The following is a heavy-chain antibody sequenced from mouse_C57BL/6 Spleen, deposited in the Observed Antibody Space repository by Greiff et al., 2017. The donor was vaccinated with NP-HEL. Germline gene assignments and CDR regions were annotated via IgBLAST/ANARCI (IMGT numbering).Heavy chain of an antibody. D-gene: IGHD2-2*01. CDR2: ISAGGSYT. V-gene: IGHV5-4*01. CDR1: GFTFSSYA. J-gene: IGHJ4*01. Sequence: EVQVVESGGGLVKPGGSLKLSCAASGFTFSSYAMSWVRQTPEKRLEWVATISAGGSYTDYQDNVKGRYTISRDNAKNNLYLQMSHLKSEDTAMYDCARCPVVTTLYYAMDYWGQGTSVTVSS. CDR3: ARCPVVTTLYYAMDY.